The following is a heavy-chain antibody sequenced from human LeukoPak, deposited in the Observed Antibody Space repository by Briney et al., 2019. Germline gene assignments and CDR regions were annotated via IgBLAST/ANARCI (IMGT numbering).Heavy chain of an antibody. J-gene: IGHJ4*02. V-gene: IGHV4-39*01. D-gene: IGHD3-22*01. CDR2: IYYSGST. CDR3: ARRGYYDSVEDY. CDR1: GGSLSSSSYY. Sequence: SETLSLTCTVSGGSLSSSSYYWGWIRQPPGKGLEWIGSIYYSGSTYYNPSLKSRVTISVDTSKNQFSLKLSSVTAADTAMYYCARRGYYDSVEDYWGQGTLVTVSS.